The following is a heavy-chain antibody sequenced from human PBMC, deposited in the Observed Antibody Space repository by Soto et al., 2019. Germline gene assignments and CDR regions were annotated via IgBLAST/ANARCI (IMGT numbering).Heavy chain of an antibody. CDR2: ISYTGSDK. Sequence: SLRLSCTASGFTFSNYGMHWVRQAPGKGLEWVSIISYTGSDKFYADSVKGRFTISRDNSKNTLYLQMNSLRAGDTAVYYCAKDHSMFEYSYGSYYLDFWGQGTLVTVSS. CDR1: GFTFSNYG. J-gene: IGHJ4*02. D-gene: IGHD5-18*01. CDR3: AKDHSMFEYSYGSYYLDF. V-gene: IGHV3-30*18.